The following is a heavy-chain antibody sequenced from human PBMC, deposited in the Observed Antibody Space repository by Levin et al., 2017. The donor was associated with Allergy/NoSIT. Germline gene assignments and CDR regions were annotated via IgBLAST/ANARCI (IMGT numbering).Heavy chain of an antibody. CDR3: ARGVYGSGSYYIGY. Sequence: GESLKISCAASGFTFSTYSMNWVRQAPGTGLEWVSYISTSSSYIYYADSVKGRFTISRDNAKNSLYLQMNSLRAEDTAVYYCARGVYGSGSYYIGYWGQGTLVTVSS. V-gene: IGHV3-21*01. CDR2: ISTSSSYI. D-gene: IGHD3-10*01. J-gene: IGHJ4*02. CDR1: GFTFSTYS.